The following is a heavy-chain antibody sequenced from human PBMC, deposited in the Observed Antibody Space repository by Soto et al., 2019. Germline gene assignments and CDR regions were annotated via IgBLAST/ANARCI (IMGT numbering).Heavy chain of an antibody. J-gene: IGHJ5*02. V-gene: IGHV4-39*01. CDR3: ARLHCISPACVPLDP. Sequence: QLQLQESGPGLVKPSETLSLTCTVSGGSISSTGYYWGWIRQPPGKGLEWIGSIYYSGSTSYNPSLQSRVTMAADPSMNQLSLKVSSVTAADPAVYDCARLHCISPACVPLDPWGQGTLVTVSS. D-gene: IGHD2-2*01. CDR2: IYYSGST. CDR1: GGSISSTGYY.